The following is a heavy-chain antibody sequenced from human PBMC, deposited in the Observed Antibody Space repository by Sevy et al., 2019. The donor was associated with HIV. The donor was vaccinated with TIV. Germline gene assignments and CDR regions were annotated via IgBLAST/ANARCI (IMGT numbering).Heavy chain of an antibody. CDR2: ISRDGVGK. V-gene: IGHV3-30*04. D-gene: IGHD3-22*01. CDR1: GI. CDR3: AGEGGSSGRCGYFHY. Sequence: GGSLRLSCAASGIMHWVRQAPGRGLEWVAGISRDGVGKYYLDSVKGRLIVSRDNSQNKVYLEINGLRTEDTAVYYCAGEGGSSGRCGYFHYWGLGTLVTVS. J-gene: IGHJ4*02.